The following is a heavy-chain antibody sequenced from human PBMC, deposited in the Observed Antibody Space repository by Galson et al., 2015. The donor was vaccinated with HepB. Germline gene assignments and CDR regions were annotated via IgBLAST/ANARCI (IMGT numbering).Heavy chain of an antibody. CDR2: IWYDGSNK. CDR1: GFTFSSYG. J-gene: IGHJ4*02. CDR3: ARAFSPYCSGGSCYPYYFDY. D-gene: IGHD2-15*01. V-gene: IGHV3-33*01. Sequence: SLRLSCAASGFTFSSYGMHWVRQAPGKGPEWVAVIWYDGSNKYYADSVKGRFTISRDNSKNTLYLQMNSLRAEDTAVYYCARAFSPYCSGGSCYPYYFDYWGQGTLVTVSS.